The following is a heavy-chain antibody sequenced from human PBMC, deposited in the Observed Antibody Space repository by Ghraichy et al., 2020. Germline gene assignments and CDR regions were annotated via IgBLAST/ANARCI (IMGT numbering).Heavy chain of an antibody. CDR3: ARTPITIFGVANSDAFDI. CDR2: IYYSGST. V-gene: IGHV4-39*07. D-gene: IGHD3-3*01. CDR1: GGSISSSDYY. J-gene: IGHJ3*02. Sequence: SETLSLTCTVSGGSISSSDYYWGWIRQPPGKGLEWIGSIYYSGSTYYNPSLKSRVTISVDTSKNQFSLKLSSVTAADTAVYYCARTPITIFGVANSDAFDIWGQGTMVTVSS.